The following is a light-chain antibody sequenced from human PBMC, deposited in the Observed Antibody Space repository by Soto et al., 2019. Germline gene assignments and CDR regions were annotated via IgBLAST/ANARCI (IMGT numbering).Light chain of an antibody. Sequence: QSALTQPASVSGSPGQSITFSCTGTSSDVGGYNYVSWYQQHPGKAPKLMIYEVNNRPSGVSNRFSGSKSGNTASLTISGLQAEDEADYYCSSYTSSSTYVFGTGTKLTVL. CDR1: SSDVGGYNY. CDR2: EVN. CDR3: SSYTSSSTYV. J-gene: IGLJ1*01. V-gene: IGLV2-14*01.